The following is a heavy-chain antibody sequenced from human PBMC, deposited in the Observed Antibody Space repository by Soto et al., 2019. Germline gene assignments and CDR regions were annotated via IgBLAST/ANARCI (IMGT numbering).Heavy chain of an antibody. Sequence: PSETLSLTCTVSVGSISSYYWSWIRQPPGKGLEWIGYIYYSGSTNYNPSLKSRVTISVDTSKNQFSLKLSSVTAADTAVYYCARVNSSSSRYYYYGMDVWGQGTTVTVSS. CDR3: ARVNSSSSRYYYYGMDV. V-gene: IGHV4-59*01. J-gene: IGHJ6*02. CDR2: IYYSGST. CDR1: VGSISSYY. D-gene: IGHD6-6*01.